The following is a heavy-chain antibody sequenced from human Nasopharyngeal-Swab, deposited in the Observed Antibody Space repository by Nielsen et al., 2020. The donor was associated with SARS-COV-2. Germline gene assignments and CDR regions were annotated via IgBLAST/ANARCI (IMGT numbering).Heavy chain of an antibody. CDR3: ARGRRWAAAGDDALDI. J-gene: IGHJ3*02. D-gene: IGHD6-13*01. CDR1: GFTVSSNY. V-gene: IGHV3-66*01. Sequence: GESLKISCAASGFTVSSNYMNWVRQAPGKGLEWVSVFYSGGSTYHADSVKGRFTISRDNSKNTLYLQMNSLRAEDTAIYYCARGRRWAAAGDDALDIWGQGTMVTVSS. CDR2: FYSGGST.